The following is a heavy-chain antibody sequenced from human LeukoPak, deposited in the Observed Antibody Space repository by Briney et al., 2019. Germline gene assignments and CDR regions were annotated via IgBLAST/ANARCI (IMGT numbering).Heavy chain of an antibody. V-gene: IGHV3-43*01. Sequence: GGSLRLSCAASGFTFEDYTMHWVRQPPGKGLEWVSPINWDGDITYYADSVKGRFTISRDNSKNSLYLQMNSLRTDDTALYYCAKGNILTGPPDYWGQGTLVTVSS. CDR2: INWDGDIT. CDR3: AKGNILTGPPDY. CDR1: GFTFEDYT. D-gene: IGHD3-9*01. J-gene: IGHJ4*02.